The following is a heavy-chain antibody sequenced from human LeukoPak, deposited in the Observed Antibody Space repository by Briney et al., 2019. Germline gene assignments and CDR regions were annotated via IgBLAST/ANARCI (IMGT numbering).Heavy chain of an antibody. Sequence: SETLSLTCNVSLYAITSGYYWGWIRQSPGKRLEWIGSMHHSGSTDYNPSLRSRVTISGDTSRNQFFLKLTSVTVADTAIYFCARGGGRVISYRFDYWGQGRLVTVSS. CDR3: ARGGGRVISYRFDY. V-gene: IGHV4-38-2*02. CDR2: MHHSGST. D-gene: IGHD3-22*01. J-gene: IGHJ4*02. CDR1: LYAITSGYY.